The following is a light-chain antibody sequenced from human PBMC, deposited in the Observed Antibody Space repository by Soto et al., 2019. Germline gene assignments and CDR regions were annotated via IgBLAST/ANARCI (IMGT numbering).Light chain of an antibody. CDR1: SSDVGGYNY. V-gene: IGLV2-14*01. CDR3: SSYTSSSTDWV. J-gene: IGLJ3*02. CDR2: DVS. Sequence: QSALTQPASVSRSPGQSITISCTGTSSDVGGYNYVSWYQQHPGKAPKLMIYDVSNRPSGVSNRFSGSKSGNTASLTISGLQAEDEADYYCSSYTSSSTDWVFGGGTKVTVL.